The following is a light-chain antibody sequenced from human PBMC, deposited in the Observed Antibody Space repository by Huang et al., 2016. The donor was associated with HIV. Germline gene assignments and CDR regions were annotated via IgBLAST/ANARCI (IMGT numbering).Light chain of an antibody. CDR1: QDISNY. J-gene: IGKJ2*01. CDR3: QQYDNFPYT. CDR2: DAS. Sequence: DIQMTQSPSSLSASVGDRVTITCQASQDISNYLNWYQQKPGKAPKLLIYDASNLETGVPSRFTGSGSGTDFTFTISSLQPEDIATCYCQQYDNFPYTFGQGTKLEIK. V-gene: IGKV1-33*01.